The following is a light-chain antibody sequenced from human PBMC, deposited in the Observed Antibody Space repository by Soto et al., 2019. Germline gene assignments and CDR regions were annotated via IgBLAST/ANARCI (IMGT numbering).Light chain of an antibody. J-gene: IGLJ2*01. CDR2: DVS. V-gene: IGLV2-14*01. Sequence: QSALTQPASVSGSPGQSSTISCTGTSSDIGGYNLVSWFQQHPGKAPKLRIYDVSNRPSGVSNRFSGSKSGNTASLTISGLQAEDEADYYCTSYTRITTLEVFGGGTKLTVL. CDR1: SSDIGGYNL. CDR3: TSYTRITTLEV.